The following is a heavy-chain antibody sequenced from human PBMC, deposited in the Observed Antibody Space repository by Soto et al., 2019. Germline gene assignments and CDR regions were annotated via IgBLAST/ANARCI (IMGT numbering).Heavy chain of an antibody. CDR3: ARERAGYSSGWYVFDY. V-gene: IGHV1-3*01. CDR1: GYAFTSYA. J-gene: IGHJ4*02. CDR2: INAGNGNT. D-gene: IGHD6-19*01. Sequence: ASVKVSCKASGYAFTSYAMHWVRQAPGQRLEWMGWINAGNGNTKYSQKFQGRVTITRDTSASTAYMELSSLRSEDTAVYYCARERAGYSSGWYVFDYWGQGTLVTVSS.